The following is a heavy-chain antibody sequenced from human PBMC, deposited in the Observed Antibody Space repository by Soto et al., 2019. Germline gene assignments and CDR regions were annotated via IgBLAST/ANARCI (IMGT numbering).Heavy chain of an antibody. V-gene: IGHV3-53*01. Sequence: EVQLVESGGGLIQPGGSLRLSCAVSGFTVSNHYMSWVRQAPGKGLEGVSVIYSGGYTAYGDSVKGRFTISRDNSKNTLFFKINSPSAADGAGFYCGPQRGGGGYWGQGTLVTVSS. CDR1: GFTVSNHY. CDR2: IYSGGYT. J-gene: IGHJ4*02. D-gene: IGHD6-25*01. CDR3: GPQRGGGGY.